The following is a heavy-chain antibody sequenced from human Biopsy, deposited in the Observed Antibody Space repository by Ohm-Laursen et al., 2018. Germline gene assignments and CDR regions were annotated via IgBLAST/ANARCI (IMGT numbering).Heavy chain of an antibody. CDR3: TRAGGGKIYGL. Sequence: TLSLTCTVSGVSINTGGYYWTWIRQHPVTGLEWIGYIHYSGNTLYNPSLKSRLTISVDTSRNQFSLKLTSVTAADTALYYCTRAGGGKIYGLWGQGTLVTVSS. J-gene: IGHJ4*02. CDR2: IHYSGNT. V-gene: IGHV4-31*03. D-gene: IGHD3-16*01. CDR1: GVSINTGGYY.